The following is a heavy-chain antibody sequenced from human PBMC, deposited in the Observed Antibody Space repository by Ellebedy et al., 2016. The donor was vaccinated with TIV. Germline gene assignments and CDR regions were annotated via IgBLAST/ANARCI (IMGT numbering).Heavy chain of an antibody. V-gene: IGHV3-23*01. CDR3: AKGRGGSSYSSLDV. CDR2: TSGSSDSR. CDR1: GFTSSNYA. D-gene: IGHD2-15*01. J-gene: IGHJ6*02. Sequence: GESLKISCAASGFTSSNYAMNWVRQAPGKGPEWVSVTSGSSDSRDYADSVKGRFTISRDNSQNTLYLQMNSLRAEDTAVYYCAKGRGGSSYSSLDVWGQGTTVTVSS.